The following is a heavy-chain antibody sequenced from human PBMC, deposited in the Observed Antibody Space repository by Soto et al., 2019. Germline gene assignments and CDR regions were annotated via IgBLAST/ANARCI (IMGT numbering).Heavy chain of an antibody. CDR2: INSHGDST. Sequence: EVQLVESGGGLVQPGGSLRLSCAASGFTFSNYAMHWVRQAPGKGLEYVSAINSHGDSTYYANSVQGRFTISRDNSKNTRYLQMGSLRTEDMAVYYCARRDGYNFDYWGQGTLVTVSS. CDR3: ARRDGYNFDY. J-gene: IGHJ4*02. D-gene: IGHD5-12*01. V-gene: IGHV3-64*01. CDR1: GFTFSNYA.